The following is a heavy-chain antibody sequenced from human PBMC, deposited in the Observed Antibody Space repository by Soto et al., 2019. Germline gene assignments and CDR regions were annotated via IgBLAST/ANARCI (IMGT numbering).Heavy chain of an antibody. CDR1: GYTFTSYG. D-gene: IGHD2-21*01. Sequence: ASVKVSCKASGYTFTSYGISWVRQAPGQGLEWMGWISAYNGNTNYAQKLQGRVTMTTDTSTSTAYMELRSLRSDDTAVYYCARADYCGGDCYYFDDWGQGTLVTVDS. J-gene: IGHJ4*02. V-gene: IGHV1-18*01. CDR2: ISAYNGNT. CDR3: ARADYCGGDCYYFDD.